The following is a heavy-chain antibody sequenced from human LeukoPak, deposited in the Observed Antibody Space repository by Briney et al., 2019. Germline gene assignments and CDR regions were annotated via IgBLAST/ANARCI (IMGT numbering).Heavy chain of an antibody. Sequence: GASVKVSCKASGYTFTGYYMHWVRQAPGQGLEWMGWINPNSGGTNYAQKFQGRVTMTRDTSISTAYMELSRLRSDDTAVYYCARWILQYSSGWSPNFDYWGQGTLVTVSS. V-gene: IGHV1-2*02. CDR1: GYTFTGYY. J-gene: IGHJ4*02. D-gene: IGHD6-19*01. CDR3: ARWILQYSSGWSPNFDY. CDR2: INPNSGGT.